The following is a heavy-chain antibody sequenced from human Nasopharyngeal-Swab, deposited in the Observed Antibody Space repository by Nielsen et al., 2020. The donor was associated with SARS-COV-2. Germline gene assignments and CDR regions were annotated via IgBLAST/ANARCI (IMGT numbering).Heavy chain of an antibody. CDR2: ISAYNGNT. V-gene: IGHV1-18*01. CDR3: ARVARYFDPAKYYYYGMDV. D-gene: IGHD3-9*01. CDR1: GYNFTSYG. J-gene: IGHJ6*02. Sequence: ASVQVSCKASGYNFTSYGISWVRQAPGQGLEWMGWISAYNGNTNYAQKLQGRVTMTTDTYTSTAYMELRSLRSDDTAVYYCARVARYFDPAKYYYYGMDVWGQGTTVTVSS.